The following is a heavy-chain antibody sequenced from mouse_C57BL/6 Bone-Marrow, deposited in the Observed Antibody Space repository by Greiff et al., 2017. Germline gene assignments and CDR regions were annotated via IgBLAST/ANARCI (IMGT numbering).Heavy chain of an antibody. D-gene: IGHD2-3*01. V-gene: IGHV14-4*01. CDR2: IDPENGDT. Sequence: VQLKQSGAELVRPGASVKLSCTASGFNIKDDYMHWVKQRPEQGLEWIGWIDPENGDTEYASKFQGKATITADTSSNTAYLQLSSLTSEDTAVYYCTTYGYYPWFAYWGQGTLVTGSA. CDR3: TTYGYYPWFAY. J-gene: IGHJ3*01. CDR1: GFNIKDDY.